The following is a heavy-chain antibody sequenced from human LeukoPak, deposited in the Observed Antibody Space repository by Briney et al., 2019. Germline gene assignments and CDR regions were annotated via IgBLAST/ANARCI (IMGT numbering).Heavy chain of an antibody. Sequence: ASVKVSCKSSGYTFTSYDINWVRQATGHGLEWMGWMNPNSGNTGYAQKFQGRVTMTRNNSISTAYMELSSLRSEDTAVYYCARSRGYSYGSFDYWGQGTLVTVSS. D-gene: IGHD5-18*01. CDR1: GYTFTSYD. V-gene: IGHV1-8*01. J-gene: IGHJ4*02. CDR2: MNPNSGNT. CDR3: ARSRGYSYGSFDY.